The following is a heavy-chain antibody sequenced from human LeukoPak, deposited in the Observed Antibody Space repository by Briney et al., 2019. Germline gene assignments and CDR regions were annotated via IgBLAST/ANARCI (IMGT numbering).Heavy chain of an antibody. D-gene: IGHD3-10*01. J-gene: IGHJ5*02. Sequence: SETLSLTCAVYGGSFSGYYWSWIRQPPGKGLEWIGEINHSGSTNYNPSPKSRVTISVDTSKNQLSLKLSSVTAADTAVYYCARNKGRYGSGRVHFDPWGQGTLVTVSS. CDR3: ARNKGRYGSGRVHFDP. CDR1: GGSFSGYY. CDR2: INHSGST. V-gene: IGHV4-34*01.